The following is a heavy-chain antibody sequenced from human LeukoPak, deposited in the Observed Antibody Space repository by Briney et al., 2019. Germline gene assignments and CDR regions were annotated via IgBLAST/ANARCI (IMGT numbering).Heavy chain of an antibody. V-gene: IGHV3-74*01. CDR3: ARGRPHGNDY. J-gene: IGHJ4*02. CDR2: INGDGIST. D-gene: IGHD4-23*01. Sequence: GGSLRLSCAASGFTFSSHWMHWVRQPPGKGLVWVSRINGDGISTDYADSVKGRFTISRDNAKNTLYLQMNSLRVEDTAVYYCARGRPHGNDYWGQGTLVTVSS. CDR1: GFTFSSHW.